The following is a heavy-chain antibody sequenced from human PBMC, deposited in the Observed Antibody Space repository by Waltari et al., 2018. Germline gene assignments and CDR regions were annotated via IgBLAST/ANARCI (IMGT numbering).Heavy chain of an antibody. J-gene: IGHJ5*02. CDR1: GGSFSGYY. CDR2: INHSGST. V-gene: IGHV4-34*01. CDR3: ARDGGGEEMATITGWFDP. Sequence: QVQLQQWGAGLLKPSETLSLTCAVYGGSFSGYYWSWLRQPPGKGLEWIGEINHSGSTNYNPSLKSRVTISVDTSKNQFSLKLSSVTAADTAVYYCARDGGGEEMATITGWFDPWGQGTLVTVSS. D-gene: IGHD5-12*01.